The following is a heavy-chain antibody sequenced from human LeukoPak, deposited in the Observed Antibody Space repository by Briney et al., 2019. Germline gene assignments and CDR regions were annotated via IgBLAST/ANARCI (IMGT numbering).Heavy chain of an antibody. J-gene: IGHJ4*02. CDR3: AKDLGSYTYGQEPFDY. Sequence: GSLRLSWAASGFPFSSYAMNWVSQAPGKGLVWVSSISITGSDTNYADSVKGRFTISRDNAKNTLYLQMNSLRAEDTAVYYCAKDLGSYTYGQEPFDYWGQGTLVTVSS. D-gene: IGHD1-1*01. V-gene: IGHV3-23*01. CDR1: GFPFSSYA. CDR2: ISITGSDT.